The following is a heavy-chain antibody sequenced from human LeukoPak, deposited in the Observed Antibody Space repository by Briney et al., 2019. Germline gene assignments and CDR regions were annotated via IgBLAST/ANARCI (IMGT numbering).Heavy chain of an antibody. V-gene: IGHV1-46*01. CDR1: GYTFTSYY. J-gene: IGHJ4*02. CDR2: IYPGGGGT. CDR3: ARDNDFDY. D-gene: IGHD2-8*01. Sequence: GASVKVSCKTSGYTFTSYYIHRVRQAPGQGLEWMGIIYPGGGGTNYAQKFQGRLTMTRDMSTSTVYMELSSLRSEDTAFYYCARDNDFDYWGQGTLVTVSS.